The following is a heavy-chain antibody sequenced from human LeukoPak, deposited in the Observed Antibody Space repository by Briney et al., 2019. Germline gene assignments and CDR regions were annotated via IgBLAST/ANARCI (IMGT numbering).Heavy chain of an antibody. Sequence: GGSLRLSCTASGFTFSSYSMNWVRQAPGKGPEWVSSISSSSSYIYYADSVKGRFTISRDNAKNSLYLQMNSLRAEDTAVYYCARDGGYGMDVWGKGTTVTVSS. CDR2: ISSSSSYI. V-gene: IGHV3-21*01. CDR1: GFTFSSYS. J-gene: IGHJ6*04. CDR3: ARDGGYGMDV. D-gene: IGHD3-16*01.